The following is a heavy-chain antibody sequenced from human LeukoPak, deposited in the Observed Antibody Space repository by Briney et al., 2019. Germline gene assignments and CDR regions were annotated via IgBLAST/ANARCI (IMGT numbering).Heavy chain of an antibody. CDR1: GGSFSGYY. CDR3: ARRTRIRSYYYDSSGYYSFDY. D-gene: IGHD3-22*01. Sequence: SETLSLTCAVYGGSFSGYYWGWIRQPPGKGLEWIGEINHSGSTNYNPSLKSRVTISVDTSKNQFSLKLSSVTAADTAVYYCARRTRIRSYYYDSSGYYSFDYWGQGTLVTVSS. J-gene: IGHJ4*02. V-gene: IGHV4-34*01. CDR2: INHSGST.